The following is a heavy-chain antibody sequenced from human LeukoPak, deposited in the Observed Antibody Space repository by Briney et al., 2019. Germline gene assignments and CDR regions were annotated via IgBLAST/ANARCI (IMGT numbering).Heavy chain of an antibody. J-gene: IGHJ4*02. Sequence: SQTLSLTCTVSGGTISSGDYYWSWIRQPPGKGLEWIGYIYYSGSTYYNPSLKSRVTISVDTSKNQFSLKLSSVTAADTSVYYCAREYYYDSSGYYFDYWGQGTLVTVSS. CDR2: IYYSGST. CDR3: AREYYYDSSGYYFDY. D-gene: IGHD3-22*01. V-gene: IGHV4-30-4*08. CDR1: GGTISSGDYY.